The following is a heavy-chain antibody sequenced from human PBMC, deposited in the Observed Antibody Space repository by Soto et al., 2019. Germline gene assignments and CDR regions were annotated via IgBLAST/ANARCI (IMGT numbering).Heavy chain of an antibody. D-gene: IGHD4-17*01. CDR3: ARAKDYGDHYFDT. V-gene: IGHV4-31*03. CDR2: IHYSGTT. CDR1: GGSISSGGYY. J-gene: IGHJ4*02. Sequence: QVQLQESGPGLVKPSQTLSLTCTVSGGSISSGGYYWSWIRQHPGKGLEWIGYIHYSGTTYYNPSLKSRVTISVDTSKNHFSLKLSSVTAADTAVYYCARAKDYGDHYFDTWGQGTLDTVSS.